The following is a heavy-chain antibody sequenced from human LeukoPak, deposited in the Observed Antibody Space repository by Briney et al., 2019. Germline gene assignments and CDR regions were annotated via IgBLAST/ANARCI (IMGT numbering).Heavy chain of an antibody. CDR3: ARGSAGKERRWFDP. J-gene: IGHJ5*02. D-gene: IGHD1-1*01. V-gene: IGHV4-59*02. Sequence: SETLSLTCTVSGVSVTSYYWSWIRQPPGKGLEWIGYISYSGSTNYNPSLKSRVTISVDTSKNQFSLKLSSVTAADTAVYYCARGSAGKERRWFDPWGQGTLVTVSS. CDR2: ISYSGST. CDR1: GVSVTSYY.